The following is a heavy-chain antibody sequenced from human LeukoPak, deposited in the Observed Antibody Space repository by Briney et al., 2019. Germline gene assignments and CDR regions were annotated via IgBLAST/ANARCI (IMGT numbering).Heavy chain of an antibody. CDR3: AKHRAPVPGSHPKNPTAYFED. V-gene: IGHV3-23*01. Sequence: GGSLRLSCAASGFTFSGHSMSWVRQAPGKGLEWVSAISSAGDVTLYADSVKGRFIVSRDQSNNILSLQMSSLRAEDTALYFCAKHRAPVPGSHPKNPTAYFEDWGQGTLVTVSS. CDR1: GFTFSGHS. J-gene: IGHJ4*02. CDR2: ISSAGDVT. D-gene: IGHD6-19*01.